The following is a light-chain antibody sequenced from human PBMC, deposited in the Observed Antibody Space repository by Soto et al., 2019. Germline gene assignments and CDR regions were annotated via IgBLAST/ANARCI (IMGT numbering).Light chain of an antibody. CDR2: GAS. J-gene: IGKJ1*01. CDR3: QQYGSSGT. Sequence: EIVLTQSPATLSLSPGERATPSCRASQSLSSYLAWYQQKPGQAPRLLIYGASNRATGIPDRFSGSGSGTDFTLTISRLEPEDFAVYYCQQYGSSGTFGQGTKVDIK. CDR1: QSLSSY. V-gene: IGKV3-20*01.